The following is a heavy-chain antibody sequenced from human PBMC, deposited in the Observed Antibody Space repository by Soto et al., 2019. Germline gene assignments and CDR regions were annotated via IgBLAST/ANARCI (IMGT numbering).Heavy chain of an antibody. Sequence: PSETRSLTCTVSGGSISSYYWRWIRQPPGKGLEWIGYIYYSGSTNYNPSLKSRVTISVDTSKNQFSLKLSSVTAADTAVYYCAREGSSGWLNWFDPWGQGTLVTVSS. CDR2: IYYSGST. D-gene: IGHD6-19*01. CDR3: AREGSSGWLNWFDP. J-gene: IGHJ5*02. V-gene: IGHV4-59*01. CDR1: GGSISSYY.